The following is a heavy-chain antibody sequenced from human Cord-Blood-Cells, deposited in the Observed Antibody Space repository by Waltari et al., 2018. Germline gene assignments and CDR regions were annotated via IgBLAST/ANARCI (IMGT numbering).Heavy chain of an antibody. V-gene: IGHV5-51*01. J-gene: IGHJ4*02. Sequence: EVQLVQSGAEVKKPGESLKLSCKGSGSSFTSYWIGRVRPPPGKGLEWMGIIYPGDSDTRYSPSFQGQVTISADKSISTAYLQWSSLKASDTAMYYCARRGSGSYYRNSFDYWGQGTLVTVSS. CDR1: GSSFTSYW. CDR3: ARRGSGSYYRNSFDY. D-gene: IGHD3-10*01. CDR2: IYPGDSDT.